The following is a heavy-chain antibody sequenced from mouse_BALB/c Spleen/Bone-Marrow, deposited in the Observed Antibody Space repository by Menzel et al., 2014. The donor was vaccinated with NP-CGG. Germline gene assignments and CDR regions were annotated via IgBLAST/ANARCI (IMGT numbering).Heavy chain of an antibody. CDR3: ARGIPYYPMDY. CDR1: GFNIXDTY. Sequence: EVNLVESGAELVKPGASVKLSCTASGFNIXDTYIHWVKQRPEQGLEWIGRIDPANGNTKYDPKFQGKATITADTSSNTAYLQLNSLTSEDTAVYYCARGIPYYPMDYWGQGTSVTVSS. CDR2: IDPANGNT. J-gene: IGHJ4*01. V-gene: IGHV14-3*02. D-gene: IGHD5-1-1*01.